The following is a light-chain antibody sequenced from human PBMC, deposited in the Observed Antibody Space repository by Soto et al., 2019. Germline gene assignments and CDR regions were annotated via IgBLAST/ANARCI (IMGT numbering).Light chain of an antibody. CDR2: GNS. J-gene: IGLJ2*01. CDR3: QSYDTSQIVLV. V-gene: IGLV1-40*01. Sequence: QSVLTQPPSVSGAPGQRVTISCTGSSSNIGAGYDVHWYQQLPGTAPKLLIYGNSNRPSGVPDRFSGSKSGSSASLAITGLHAEADADYYCQSYDTSQIVLVFGGGTNLTVL. CDR1: SSNIGAGYD.